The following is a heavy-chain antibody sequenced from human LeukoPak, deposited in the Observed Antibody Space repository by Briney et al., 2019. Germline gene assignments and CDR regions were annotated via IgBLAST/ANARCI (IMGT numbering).Heavy chain of an antibody. CDR2: ISSSSSYI. V-gene: IGHV3-21*01. D-gene: IGHD1-26*01. Sequence: KPGGSLRLSCAASGFTFSSYSMNWVRQAPGKGLEWVSSISSSSSYIYYADSVKGRFTISRDNAKNSLYLQMNSLRAEDTAVYYCARGYSGSHYALDWYFDLWGRGTLVTVSS. CDR3: ARGYSGSHYALDWYFDL. CDR1: GFTFSSYS. J-gene: IGHJ2*01.